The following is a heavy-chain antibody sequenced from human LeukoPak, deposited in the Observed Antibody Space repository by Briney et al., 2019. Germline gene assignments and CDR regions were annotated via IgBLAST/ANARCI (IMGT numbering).Heavy chain of an antibody. CDR2: IYNSAST. J-gene: IGHJ4*02. Sequence: SETLSLTCTVSGGSISSYYWSWIRQPPGKGLEWIGYIYNSASTNYNPSLKSRVTISVDTSKNQFSLKLSSVTAADTAVYYCARDRVTMIRGLPKWGQGTLVTVSS. D-gene: IGHD3-10*01. CDR3: ARDRVTMIRGLPK. CDR1: GGSISSYY. V-gene: IGHV4-59*01.